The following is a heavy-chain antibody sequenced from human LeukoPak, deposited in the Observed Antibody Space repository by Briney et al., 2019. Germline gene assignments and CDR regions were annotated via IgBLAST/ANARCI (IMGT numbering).Heavy chain of an antibody. J-gene: IGHJ4*02. V-gene: IGHV4-39*01. CDR2: IYYSGST. Sequence: SETLSLTCTVSGGSISSSSYYWGWIRQPPGTGLEWIGSIYYSGSTYYNPSLKSRVTISVDTSKNQFSLKLSSVTAADTAVYYCASSRRYCSSTSCYTLRDYWGQGTLVTVSS. CDR1: GGSISSSSYY. CDR3: ASSRRYCSSTSCYTLRDY. D-gene: IGHD2-2*02.